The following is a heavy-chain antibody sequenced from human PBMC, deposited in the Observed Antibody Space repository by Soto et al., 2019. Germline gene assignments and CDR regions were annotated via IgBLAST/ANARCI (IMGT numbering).Heavy chain of an antibody. V-gene: IGHV3-33*01. CDR3: ARDSVGYSYGLYYYYYGMDV. CDR2: IWYDGSNK. CDR1: GFTFSSYG. D-gene: IGHD5-18*01. Sequence: GGSLRLSCAASGFTFSSYGMHWVRQAPGKGLEWVAVIWYDGSNKYYADSVKGRFTISRDNSKNTLYLQMNSLRAEDTAVYYCARDSVGYSYGLYYYYYGMDVWGQGTTVTVSS. J-gene: IGHJ6*02.